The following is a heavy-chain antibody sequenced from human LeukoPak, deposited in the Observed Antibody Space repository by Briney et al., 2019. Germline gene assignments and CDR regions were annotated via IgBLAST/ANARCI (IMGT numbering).Heavy chain of an antibody. D-gene: IGHD3-3*01. Sequence: SETLSLTCTVSGYSISSGYYCGWIRQPPGKGLEWIGSVYHSGSTYYNPSLKSRVTISTDKSKNQFSLKLTSVTAADTAVYYCGSQREWSLTEYHFDHWGQGTLVTVSS. CDR1: GYSISSGYY. CDR2: VYHSGST. V-gene: IGHV4-38-2*02. J-gene: IGHJ4*02. CDR3: GSQREWSLTEYHFDH.